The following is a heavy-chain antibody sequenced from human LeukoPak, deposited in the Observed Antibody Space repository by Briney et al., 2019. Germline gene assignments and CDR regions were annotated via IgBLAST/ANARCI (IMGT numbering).Heavy chain of an antibody. CDR3: AREGAYCGGDCYFDAFDI. J-gene: IGHJ3*02. Sequence: GGSLRLSCAASGFTFSSYSMNWVRQAPGKGLERVSSISSSSSYIYYADSVKGRFTISRDNAKNSLYLQMNSLRAEDTAVYYCAREGAYCGGDCYFDAFDIWGQGTMVTVSS. CDR2: ISSSSSYI. D-gene: IGHD2-21*02. V-gene: IGHV3-21*01. CDR1: GFTFSSYS.